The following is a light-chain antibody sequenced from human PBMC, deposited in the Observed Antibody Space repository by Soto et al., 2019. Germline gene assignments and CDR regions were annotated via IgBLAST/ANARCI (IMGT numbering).Light chain of an antibody. CDR1: SSDVGGYNY. J-gene: IGLJ3*02. V-gene: IGLV2-14*01. CDR2: DVS. CDR3: SSYTSSSTRE. Sequence: QSALTQPASVSGSPGQSITISCTGTSSDVGGYNYVSWYQQHPGKAPKLMIYDVSNRPSGGSNRFSCSKSGKTASLTILRLQAEDEADYYCSSYTSSSTREFGGGTKLTVL.